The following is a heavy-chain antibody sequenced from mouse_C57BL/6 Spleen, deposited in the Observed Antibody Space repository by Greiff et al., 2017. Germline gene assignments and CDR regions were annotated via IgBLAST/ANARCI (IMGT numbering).Heavy chain of an antibody. D-gene: IGHD1-1*01. CDR2: IYPGDGDT. CDR3: ARGDYYYGSSYGY. CDR1: GYAFSSYW. J-gene: IGHJ2*01. Sequence: VKLQESGAELVKPGASVKISCKASGYAFSSYWMNWVKQRPGKGLEWIGQIYPGDGDTNYNGKFKGKATLTADKSSSTAYMQLSSLTSEDSAVYFCARGDYYYGSSYGYWGQGTTLTVSS. V-gene: IGHV1-80*01.